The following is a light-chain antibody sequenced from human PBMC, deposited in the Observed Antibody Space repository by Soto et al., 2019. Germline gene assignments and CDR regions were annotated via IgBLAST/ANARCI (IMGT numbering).Light chain of an antibody. Sequence: GDRVIITCRASESISSWLAWYQQKPGKAPKLLIYKASSLESGVPSRFSGSGSGTEFTLTISSLQPDDFATYYCQQYNSYSAPWTFGQGTKVDIK. CDR1: ESISSW. CDR3: QQYNSYSAPWT. V-gene: IGKV1-5*03. CDR2: KAS. J-gene: IGKJ1*01.